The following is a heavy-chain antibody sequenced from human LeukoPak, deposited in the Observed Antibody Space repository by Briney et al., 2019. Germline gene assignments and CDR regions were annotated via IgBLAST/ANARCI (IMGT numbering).Heavy chain of an antibody. CDR2: ISSSSTYI. V-gene: IGHV3-21*01. Sequence: PGGSLRLSCAASGFTFSSYSMNWVRQAPGKGLEWVSSISSSSTYIDYADSVKGRFTISRDNAKNSLYLQMNSLRAEDTAVYYCAKDQAPRVVTATDYWGQGTLVTVSS. CDR3: AKDQAPRVVTATDY. J-gene: IGHJ4*02. D-gene: IGHD2-21*02. CDR1: GFTFSSYS.